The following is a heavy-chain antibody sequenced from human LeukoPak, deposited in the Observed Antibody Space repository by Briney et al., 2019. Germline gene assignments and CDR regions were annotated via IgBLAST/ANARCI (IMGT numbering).Heavy chain of an antibody. CDR3: TRDPFSSGWSDS. J-gene: IGHJ4*02. CDR1: GYSISSGFY. Sequence: PSETLSLTCEVSGYSISSGFYWGWIRPTPGKGLEWIGSIYHIGSVFYNPSLKSRVNISVDTSKNQFSLNLISVTAADTALYFCTRDPFSSGWSDSWGPGILVTVAS. CDR2: IYHIGSV. D-gene: IGHD6-19*01. V-gene: IGHV4-38-2*02.